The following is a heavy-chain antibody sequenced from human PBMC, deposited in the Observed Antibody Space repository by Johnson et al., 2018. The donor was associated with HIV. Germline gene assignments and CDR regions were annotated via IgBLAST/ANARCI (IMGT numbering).Heavy chain of an antibody. V-gene: IGHV3-30*04. Sequence: QVQLVESGGGVVQPGRSLRLSCAASGFTFSSYPMHWVRQAPGKGLEWVGVISYDGNSKYYGDSVKGSFTISRDNSKNSLYLQVNSLRADDTALYYCAKVFKGRVAGAFDIWGQGTMVTVSS. D-gene: IGHD6-19*01. CDR1: GFTFSSYP. CDR2: ISYDGNSK. CDR3: AKVFKGRVAGAFDI. J-gene: IGHJ3*02.